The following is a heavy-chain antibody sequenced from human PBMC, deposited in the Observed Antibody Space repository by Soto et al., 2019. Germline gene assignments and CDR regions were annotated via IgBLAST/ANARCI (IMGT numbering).Heavy chain of an antibody. CDR3: ARVGYSGTYGYYFDY. V-gene: IGHV3-15*07. CDR2: IKSKTDGGTT. Sequence: GGSLRLSCAASGFILSNAWMNWVRQAPGKGLEWVGRIKSKTDGGTTDYAAPVKGRFTISRDDSKNQMFLQMNSLKTEDTAVYYCARVGYSGTYGYYFDYWGQGTLVTVSS. D-gene: IGHD1-26*01. J-gene: IGHJ4*02. CDR1: GFILSNAW.